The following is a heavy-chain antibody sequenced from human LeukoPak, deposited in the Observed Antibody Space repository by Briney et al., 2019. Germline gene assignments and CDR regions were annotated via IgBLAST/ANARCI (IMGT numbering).Heavy chain of an antibody. CDR3: ARVRKYSGYYSWYFDL. CDR2: IGTAGDT. CDR1: GFTFSSYA. D-gene: IGHD5-12*01. Sequence: QTGGSLRLSCAASGFTFSSYAMSWVRQAPGKGLEWVSAIGTAGDTYYPGSVKGRFTISRENAKNSLYLQMNSLRAGDTAVYYCARVRKYSGYYSWYFDLWGRGTLVTVSS. V-gene: IGHV3-13*01. J-gene: IGHJ2*01.